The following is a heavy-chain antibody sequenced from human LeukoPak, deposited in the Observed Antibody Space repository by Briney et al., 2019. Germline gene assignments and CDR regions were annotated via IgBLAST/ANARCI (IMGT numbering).Heavy chain of an antibody. D-gene: IGHD3-9*01. CDR3: ARHDGGYFDWLDWFDP. Sequence: KPSETLSLTCTVSGYSISSGYYWGWIRQPPGKGLEWIGSIYHSGSTYYNPSLKSRVTISVDTSKNQFSLKLSSVTAADTAVYYCARHDGGYFDWLDWFDPWGQGTLVTVSS. CDR1: GYSISSGYY. J-gene: IGHJ5*02. CDR2: IYHSGST. V-gene: IGHV4-38-2*02.